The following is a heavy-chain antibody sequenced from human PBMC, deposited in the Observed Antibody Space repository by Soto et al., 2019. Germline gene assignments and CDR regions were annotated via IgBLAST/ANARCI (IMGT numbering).Heavy chain of an antibody. J-gene: IGHJ4*02. CDR2: ISYDGSNK. CDR1: GFTFSSYA. V-gene: IGHV3-30-3*01. Sequence: GSLRLSCAASGFTFSSYAMHWVRQAPGKGLEWVAVISYDGSNKYYADSVKGRFTISRDNSKNTLYLQMNSLRAEDTAVYYCARPLSSGPYYFDYWGQGTLVTVSS. D-gene: IGHD6-19*01. CDR3: ARPLSSGPYYFDY.